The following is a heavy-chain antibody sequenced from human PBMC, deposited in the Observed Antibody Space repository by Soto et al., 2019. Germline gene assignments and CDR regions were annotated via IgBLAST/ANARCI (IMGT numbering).Heavy chain of an antibody. CDR3: ARILMGATWFDP. J-gene: IGHJ5*02. CDR1: RGMS. V-gene: IGHV2-70*11. CDR2: IDGDDDK. Sequence: RGMSVSWIRQPPGKALEGLARIDGDDDKYCSTSLKTRLTISKDTSKIQVVLTMTNMDPVDTATYYCARILMGATWFDPGGQGTLVTVPS. D-gene: IGHD1-26*01.